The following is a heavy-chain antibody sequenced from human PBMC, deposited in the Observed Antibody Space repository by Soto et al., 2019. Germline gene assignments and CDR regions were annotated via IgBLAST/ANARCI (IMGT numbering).Heavy chain of an antibody. CDR3: TRGLTPKSDDHNY. J-gene: IGHJ4*02. V-gene: IGHV1-8*01. Sequence: ASVKVSCKASGYTFTSYDISWVRQATGQGLERMGWMNPNNGNTGYAQKFQGRVTMTGNTSISTAYMELSSLRSEDTAMYYCTRGLTPKSDDHNYWAQGTLVTVS. CDR2: MNPNNGNT. CDR1: GYTFTSYD. D-gene: IGHD7-27*01.